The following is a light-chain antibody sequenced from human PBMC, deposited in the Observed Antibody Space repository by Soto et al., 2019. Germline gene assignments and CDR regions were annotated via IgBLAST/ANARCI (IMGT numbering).Light chain of an antibody. CDR3: QSYDISLSVSVV. J-gene: IGLJ2*01. Sequence: QSVLTQPPSMSGAPGQRVTISCTGSSSNIGAGYDVQWYQQLPGAAPRLLIFGNTNRPSGVPDPFSGSRSGTSASLAISGLQAEDEADYYCQSYDISLSVSVVFGGGTKLTVL. CDR1: SSNIGAGYD. CDR2: GNT. V-gene: IGLV1-40*01.